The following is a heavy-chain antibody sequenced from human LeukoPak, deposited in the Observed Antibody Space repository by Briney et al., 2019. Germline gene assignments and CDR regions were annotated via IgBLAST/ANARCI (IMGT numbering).Heavy chain of an antibody. V-gene: IGHV3-30*01. Sequence: GGSLRLSCAASGFTFSTYAMRWVRQAPGKGLEWVAVISYDGSNKYYADSVKGRFTISRDNSKNTLYLQMNSLRAEDTAVYYSAREEFFGDWGQGTLVIVSS. J-gene: IGHJ4*02. D-gene: IGHD3-10*01. CDR1: GFTFSTYA. CDR3: AREEFFGD. CDR2: ISYDGSNK.